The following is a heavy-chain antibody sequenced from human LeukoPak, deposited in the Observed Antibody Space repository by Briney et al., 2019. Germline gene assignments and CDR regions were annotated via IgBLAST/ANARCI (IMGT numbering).Heavy chain of an antibody. CDR1: GYSFNTNW. CDR3: ARMIGLGEVSPYFDY. D-gene: IGHD3-16*02. CDR2: IYPGDSDT. V-gene: IGHV5-51*01. J-gene: IGHJ4*02. Sequence: GESLKISCKGSGYSFNTNWIGWVRQMPGKGLEWMGIIYPGDSDTRYSPSFLGRVTISADKSISTAYLQWSSLKASDTAMYYCARMIGLGEVSPYFDYWGQGTLVTVSS.